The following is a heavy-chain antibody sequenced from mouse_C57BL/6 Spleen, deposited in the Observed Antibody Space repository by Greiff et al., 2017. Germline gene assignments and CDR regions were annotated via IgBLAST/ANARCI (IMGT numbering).Heavy chain of an antibody. V-gene: IGHV1-82*01. D-gene: IGHD1-2*01. CDR3: ARDGRRYYLDY. CDR1: GYAFSSSW. CDR2: IYPGDGDT. J-gene: IGHJ2*01. Sequence: VQLQQSGPELVKPGASVKISCKASGYAFSSSWMNWVKQRPGKGLEWIGRIYPGDGDTNYNGKFKGKATLTADKSSSTAYMQLSSLTSEDSAVYCCARDGRRYYLDYWGQGTTLTVSS.